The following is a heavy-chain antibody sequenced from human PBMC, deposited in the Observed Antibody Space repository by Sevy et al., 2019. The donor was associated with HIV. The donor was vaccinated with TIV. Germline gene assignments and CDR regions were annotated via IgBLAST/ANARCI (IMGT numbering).Heavy chain of an antibody. J-gene: IGHJ3*02. CDR3: ARVKFGGRYAFDI. D-gene: IGHD1-26*01. CDR1: GFTFSSYS. CDR2: ISSSSSYI. V-gene: IGHV3-21*01. Sequence: GGSLRLSCAASGFTFSSYSMNWVRQAPGKGLEWVSSISSSSSYIYYADSVKGRFTISRDNAKNSLYLQMNSLRAEDTAGYYCARVKFGGRYAFDIWGQGTMVTVSS.